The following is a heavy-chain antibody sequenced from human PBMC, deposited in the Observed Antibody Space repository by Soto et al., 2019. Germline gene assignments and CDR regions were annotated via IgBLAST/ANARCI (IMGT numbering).Heavy chain of an antibody. J-gene: IGHJ6*02. V-gene: IGHV4-34*01. Sequence: PSGSVWLSVALDESVVIGGCCSFIRQPPGKGLEWIGEINHSGSTNYNPSLKSRVTISVDTSKNQFSLKLSSVTAADTAVYYCARGGYYYGSGSYYTEAPGQYYGMDASGQGTMATVPS. D-gene: IGHD3-10*01. CDR2: INHSGST. CDR1: ESVVIGGC. CDR3: ARGGYYYGSGSYYTEAPGQYYGMDA.